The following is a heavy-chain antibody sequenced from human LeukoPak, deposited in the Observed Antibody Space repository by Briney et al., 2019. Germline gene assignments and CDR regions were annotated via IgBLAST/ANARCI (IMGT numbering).Heavy chain of an antibody. CDR1: GDSISTPNYY. J-gene: IGHJ5*02. D-gene: IGHD3-22*01. Sequence: SETLSLTCSVSGDSISTPNYYWAWIRLPPGKGLEYIGTLYYSGTTYYNPSLKSRVTISVDTSNNQLSLSLSFVTAADSAIYYCARHRYHDSRAYLPGWFDPWGQGTLVTVSS. CDR2: LYYSGTT. V-gene: IGHV4-39*01. CDR3: ARHRYHDSRAYLPGWFDP.